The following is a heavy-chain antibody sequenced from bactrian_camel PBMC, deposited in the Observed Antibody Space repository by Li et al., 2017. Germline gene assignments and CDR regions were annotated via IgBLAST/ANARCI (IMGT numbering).Heavy chain of an antibody. Sequence: HVQLVESGGGLAQPGGSLKLSCTGSGFEFSRVDMTWVRQAPGKGLEWVSSIYVGIGSTYYADSVKGRFTISRDSAKNTVYLQMNSLKPEDTAMYYCAARPGWYCQAEYNYWGQGTQVTVS. V-gene: IGHV3-2*01. D-gene: IGHD6*01. J-gene: IGHJ4*01. CDR2: IYVGIGST. CDR3: AARPGWYCQAEYNY. CDR1: GFEFSRVD.